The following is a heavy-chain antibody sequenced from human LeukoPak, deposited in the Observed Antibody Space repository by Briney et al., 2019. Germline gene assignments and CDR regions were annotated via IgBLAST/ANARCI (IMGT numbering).Heavy chain of an antibody. D-gene: IGHD5-18*01. J-gene: IGHJ4*02. Sequence: SKTLSLTCTVSGGSISSSSYYWGWIRQPPGKGLEWIGSIYYSGSTYYNPSLKSRVTISVDTSKNQFSLKLSSVTAADTAVYYCARSQLWLHFDYWGQGTLVTVSS. CDR3: ARSQLWLHFDY. CDR1: GGSISSSSYY. V-gene: IGHV4-39*07. CDR2: IYYSGST.